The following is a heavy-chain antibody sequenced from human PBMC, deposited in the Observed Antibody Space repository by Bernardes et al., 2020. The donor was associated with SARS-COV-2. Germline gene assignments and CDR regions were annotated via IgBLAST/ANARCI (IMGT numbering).Heavy chain of an antibody. CDR3: AGSSCGIDCYIGGLRSWDYGMDV. V-gene: IGHV4-39*01. J-gene: IGHJ6*02. CDR1: GGSIHSSNFY. CDR2: IYPSGNT. D-gene: IGHD2-21*02. Sequence: SETLSLTCTVSGGSIHSSNFYWGWIRQPPGKGLEWLGSIYPSGNTYYNPSLQSPVTESVDTSKNQFSLRLSFVTAADTAVYYCAGSSCGIDCYIGGLRSWDYGMDVWGQGTTVTVSS.